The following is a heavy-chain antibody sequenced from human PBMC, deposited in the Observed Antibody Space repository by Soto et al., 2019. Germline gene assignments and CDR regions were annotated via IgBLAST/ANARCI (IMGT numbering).Heavy chain of an antibody. Sequence: QVHLQESGPGLVKPSGTLSLTCAVSGGSITTNWWSWVRQPPGKGLEWIGEIYHSGTTNYNPSLRGRVTISVDKSNNQFSLNLNSVTAADSAIYYCARHIAAPRTRGFDYWGQGNLVTVSS. CDR2: IYHSGTT. D-gene: IGHD6-25*01. CDR3: ARHIAAPRTRGFDY. J-gene: IGHJ4*02. V-gene: IGHV4-4*02. CDR1: GGSITTNW.